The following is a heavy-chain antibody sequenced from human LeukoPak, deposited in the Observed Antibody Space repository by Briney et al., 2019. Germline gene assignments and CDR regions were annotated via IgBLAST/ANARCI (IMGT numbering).Heavy chain of an antibody. Sequence: PGGSLRLSCVPCGLILSTYAMSWLRPAPGRGLEWVTCVSGPGANTWYAEAVRGRCTISRDNTKRKLCVQLNSLTAERRAVYYCTKDHRSCVSASCLFHAEWGRGPLVTVSS. J-gene: IGHJ4*02. CDR1: GLILSTYA. D-gene: IGHD2-2*01. CDR3: TKDHRSCVSASCLFHAE. V-gene: IGHV3-23*01. CDR2: VSGPGANT.